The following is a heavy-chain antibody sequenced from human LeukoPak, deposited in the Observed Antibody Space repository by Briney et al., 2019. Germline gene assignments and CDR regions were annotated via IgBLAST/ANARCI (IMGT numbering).Heavy chain of an antibody. CDR1: GYSFSSYW. CDR3: ARQFGSGWYSYFDY. J-gene: IGHJ4*02. D-gene: IGHD6-19*01. V-gene: IGHV5-51*01. Sequence: GESLKISCKGSGYSFSSYWIGWVRQMPGKGLEWMGIIYPGDSDATYRPSLQGQVTISADKSISTAYLQWSSLKASDIGMYYCARQFGSGWYSYFDYWGQGTLVTVSS. CDR2: IYPGDSDA.